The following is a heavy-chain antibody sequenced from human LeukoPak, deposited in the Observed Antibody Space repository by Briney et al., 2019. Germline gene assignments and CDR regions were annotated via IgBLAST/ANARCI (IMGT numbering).Heavy chain of an antibody. J-gene: IGHJ5*02. CDR1: GGSFSGYY. D-gene: IGHD6-13*01. CDR3: ARAYSSSWYWNWFDP. V-gene: IGHV4-34*01. CDR2: INHSGST. Sequence: SETLSLTCAVYGGSFSGYYWSWIRQPPGKGLEWIGEINHSGSTNYNPSLKSRATISVDTSKNQFSLKLSSVTAADTAVYYCARAYSSSWYWNWFDPWGQGTLVTVSS.